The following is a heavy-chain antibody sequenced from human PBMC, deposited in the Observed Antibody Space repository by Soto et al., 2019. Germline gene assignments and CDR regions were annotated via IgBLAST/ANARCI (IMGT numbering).Heavy chain of an antibody. D-gene: IGHD6-13*01. CDR1: GGSISSSSYY. J-gene: IGHJ5*02. Sequence: SETLSLTCTVSGGSISSSSYYWGWIRQPPGKGLEWIGSIYYSGSTYYNPSLKSRVTISVDTSKNQFSLKLSSVTAADTAVYYCARQSIAAAGTNGWFDPWGQGTLVTVSS. CDR2: IYYSGST. CDR3: ARQSIAAAGTNGWFDP. V-gene: IGHV4-39*01.